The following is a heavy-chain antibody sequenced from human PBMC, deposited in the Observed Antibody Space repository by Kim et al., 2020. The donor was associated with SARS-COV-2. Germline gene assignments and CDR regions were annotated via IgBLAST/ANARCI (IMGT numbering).Heavy chain of an antibody. J-gene: IGHJ6*02. CDR3: TRERPGVGYGMDV. D-gene: IGHD3-10*01. Sequence: GGSLRLSCAASGFTFSHYDMHWVRQVPGKGLEWVSGTGTAGEIIYIASVKGRFTASREDAKSSLYLQMNNLRAGDTAIYYCTRERPGVGYGMDVWGQGTTVTVSS. V-gene: IGHV3-13*01. CDR1: GFTFSHYD. CDR2: TGTAGEI.